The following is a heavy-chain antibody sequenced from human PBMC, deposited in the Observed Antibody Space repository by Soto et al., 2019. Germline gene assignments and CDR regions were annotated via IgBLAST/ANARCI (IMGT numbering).Heavy chain of an antibody. J-gene: IGHJ4*02. CDR3: ATNEFSVDY. V-gene: IGHV3-21*04. CDR2: ISSSGIFT. CDR1: GFISGYS. D-gene: IGHD1-1*01. Sequence: EVQLVDSGGGLVKPGGSLRLSCAASGFISGYSMIWIRQAPGKGLEWVSHISSSGIFTDYADSVKGRFTISRDNAKNSLYLQMNSLRAEDPAVYYCATNEFSVDYWGQGTLVTVSS.